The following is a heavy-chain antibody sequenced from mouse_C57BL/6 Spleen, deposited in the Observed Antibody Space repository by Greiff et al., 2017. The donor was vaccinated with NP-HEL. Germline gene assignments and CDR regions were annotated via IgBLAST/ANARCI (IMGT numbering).Heavy chain of an antibody. CDR1: GFTFSSYA. D-gene: IGHD1-1*01. CDR3: ARDNGSSDYYAMDY. V-gene: IGHV5-4*01. CDR2: ISDGGSYT. Sequence: EVQGVESGGGLVKPGGSLKLSCAASGFTFSSYAMSWVRQTPEKRLEWVATISDGGSYTYYPDNVKGRFTISRDNAKNNLYLQMSHLKSEDTAMYYCARDNGSSDYYAMDYWGQGTSVTVSS. J-gene: IGHJ4*01.